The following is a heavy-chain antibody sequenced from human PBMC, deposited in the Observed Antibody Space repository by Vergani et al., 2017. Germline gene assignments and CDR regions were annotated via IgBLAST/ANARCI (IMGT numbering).Heavy chain of an antibody. D-gene: IGHD6-19*01. CDR2: IWYDGSNK. V-gene: IGHV3-33*06. CDR3: AKVGYSSGWYDY. J-gene: IGHJ4*02. Sequence: VQLVESGGGLVQPGGSLRLSCAASGFTFSSYGMHWVRQAPGKGLEWVAVIWYDGSNKYYADSVKGRFTISRDNSKNTLYLQMNSLRAEDTAVYYCAKVGYSSGWYDYWGQGTLVTVSS. CDR1: GFTFSSYG.